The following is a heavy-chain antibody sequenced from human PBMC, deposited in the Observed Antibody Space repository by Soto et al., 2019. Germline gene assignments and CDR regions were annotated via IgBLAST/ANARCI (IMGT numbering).Heavy chain of an antibody. CDR1: GFTFSSYA. Sequence: EVQLLEPGGGLVQPGGSLRLSCAASGFTFSSYAMSWVRQAPGKGLEWVSGVSKSGDSTHYADSVKGRFTISRDNSKNTLYLQMNSLRAEDTAVYYCAKDTYDFALDYWGQGTLVTVSS. D-gene: IGHD3-3*01. CDR3: AKDTYDFALDY. V-gene: IGHV3-23*01. J-gene: IGHJ4*02. CDR2: VSKSGDST.